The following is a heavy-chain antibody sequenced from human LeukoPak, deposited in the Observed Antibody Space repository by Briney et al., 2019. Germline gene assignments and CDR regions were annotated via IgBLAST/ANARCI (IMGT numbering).Heavy chain of an antibody. CDR3: AKHYDSRGSIFDH. CDR2: IYTNGRDT. V-gene: IGHV3-23*05. Sequence: GGGLRPSRAASGFIFRSYCMNWGRPAPGKGVEGVSGIYTNGRDTRYAESVKGRFTISRDNSKNTLYLQMNSLRAEDTAIYYCAKHYDSRGSIFDHWGQGTLVTVSS. J-gene: IGHJ4*02. D-gene: IGHD3-22*01. CDR1: GFIFRSYC.